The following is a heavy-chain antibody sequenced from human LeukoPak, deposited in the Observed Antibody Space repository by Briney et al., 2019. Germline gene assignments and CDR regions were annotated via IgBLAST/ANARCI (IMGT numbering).Heavy chain of an antibody. CDR1: GFTFSDYY. J-gene: IGHJ4*02. V-gene: IGHV3-11*04. CDR3: ARGEYYDSRLGTYFDY. Sequence: PGGSLRLSCAASGFTFSDYYMSWIRQAPGTGLEWVSYISSSGSTIYYADSVKGRFTISRDNAKNSLYLQMNSLRAEDTAVYYCARGEYYDSRLGTYFDYWGQGTLVTVSS. D-gene: IGHD3-22*01. CDR2: ISSSGSTI.